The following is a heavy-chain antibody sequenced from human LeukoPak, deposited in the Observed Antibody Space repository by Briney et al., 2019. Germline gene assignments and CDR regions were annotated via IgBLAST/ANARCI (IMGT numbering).Heavy chain of an antibody. J-gene: IGHJ5*02. V-gene: IGHV1-2*02. D-gene: IGHD3-10*01. Sequence: ASVRVSCKPSGYTFTGYYIHWVRQAPGQGREWMGWINPYSGATNYAPKFQGRVTMTRDTSISRGYMELSRVRSDDTAVYYCARQSGAGNWFDPWGQGTLVTVSS. CDR2: INPYSGAT. CDR1: GYTFTGYY. CDR3: ARQSGAGNWFDP.